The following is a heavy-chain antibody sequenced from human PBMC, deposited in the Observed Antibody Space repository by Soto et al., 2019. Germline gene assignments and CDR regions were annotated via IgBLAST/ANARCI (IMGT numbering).Heavy chain of an antibody. D-gene: IGHD6-13*01. CDR2: ISGSDGST. CDR3: AMRSSSWYFDY. Sequence: EVQLLESGGGLVQPGGSLRLSCAASGFTFSSYAMNWVRQAPGKGLEWVSVISGSDGSTYYADSVKGLFTSSRDNSKKTLNLQINSLRAEDTAVYYCAMRSSSWYFDYWGQGNLVTVSS. CDR1: GFTFSSYA. J-gene: IGHJ4*02. V-gene: IGHV3-23*01.